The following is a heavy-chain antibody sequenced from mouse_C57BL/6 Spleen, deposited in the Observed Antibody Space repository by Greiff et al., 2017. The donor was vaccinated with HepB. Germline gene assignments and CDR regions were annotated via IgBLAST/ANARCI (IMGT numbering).Heavy chain of an antibody. Sequence: EVMLVESGGDLVKPGGSLKLSCAASGFTFSSYGMSWVRQTPDKRLEWVATISSGGSYTYYPDSVKGRFTISRDNAKNTLYLQMSSLKSEDTAMYYCARQGPDWYFDVWGTGTTVTVSS. J-gene: IGHJ1*03. CDR3: ARQGPDWYFDV. CDR2: ISSGGSYT. V-gene: IGHV5-6*02. CDR1: GFTFSSYG.